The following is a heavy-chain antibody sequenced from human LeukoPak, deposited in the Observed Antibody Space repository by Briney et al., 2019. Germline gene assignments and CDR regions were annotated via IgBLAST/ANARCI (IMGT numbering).Heavy chain of an antibody. V-gene: IGHV1-69*16. J-gene: IGHJ4*02. Sequence: GSSVKVSCKASGGTFSSYTISWVRQAPGQGLEWMGRIIPILGIANYAQKFQGRVTITTDESTSTAYMELSSLRSEDTAVYYCAREEDSSGWSPIDHWGQGTLVTVSS. CDR3: AREEDSSGWSPIDH. D-gene: IGHD6-19*01. CDR1: GGTFSSYT. CDR2: IIPILGIA.